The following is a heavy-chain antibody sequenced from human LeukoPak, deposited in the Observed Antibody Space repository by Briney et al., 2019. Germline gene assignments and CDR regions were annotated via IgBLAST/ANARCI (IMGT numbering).Heavy chain of an antibody. D-gene: IGHD2-15*01. J-gene: IGHJ1*01. Sequence: PSETLSLTCTVSGVSISSGYYFWTWVRQPPGKGLECVGYSFYSGTTYYNPSLESRVAISVDTSQNQFSLKVTSVTAADTAVYYCARGGRYCSGGNCYSAEYFQHWGQGTLVTVSS. V-gene: IGHV4-30-4*01. CDR3: ARGGRYCSGGNCYSAEYFQH. CDR2: SFYSGTT. CDR1: GVSISSGYYF.